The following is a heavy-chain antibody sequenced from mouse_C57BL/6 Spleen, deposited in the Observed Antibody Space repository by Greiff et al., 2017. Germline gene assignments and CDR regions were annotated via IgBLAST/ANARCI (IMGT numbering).Heavy chain of an antibody. CDR3: ARRGYGSSPSYAMDY. J-gene: IGHJ4*01. CDR2: INPSTGGT. V-gene: IGHV1-42*01. D-gene: IGHD1-1*01. CDR1: GYSFTGYY. Sequence: EVQLQQSGPELVKPGASVKISCKASGYSFTGYYMNWVKQSPEKSLEWIGEINPSTGGTTYNQKFKAKATLTVDKSSSTAYMQLKSLTSEDSAVYYCARRGYGSSPSYAMDYWGQGTSVTVSS.